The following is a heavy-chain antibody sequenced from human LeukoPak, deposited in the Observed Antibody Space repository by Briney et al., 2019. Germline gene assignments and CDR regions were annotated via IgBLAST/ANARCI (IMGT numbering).Heavy chain of an antibody. CDR1: GFTFSSYG. CDR2: IWYDGSNK. J-gene: IGHJ3*02. V-gene: IGHV3-30*02. Sequence: GGSLRLSCAASGFTFSSYGMHWVRQAPGKGLEWVTFIWYDGSNKYYADSVEGRFTISRDNSKNTLYLQMNSLRAEDTAVYYCAKNHGSGSYWGGPFDIWGQGTMVTVSS. D-gene: IGHD3-10*01. CDR3: AKNHGSGSYWGGPFDI.